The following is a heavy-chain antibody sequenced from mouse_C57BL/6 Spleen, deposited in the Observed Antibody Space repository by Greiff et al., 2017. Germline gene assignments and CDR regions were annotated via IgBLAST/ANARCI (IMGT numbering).Heavy chain of an antibody. J-gene: IGHJ4*01. CDR2: IWRGGST. Sequence: QVQLQQSGPGLVQPSQSLSITCTVSGFSLTSYGVHWVRQSPGKGLEWLGVIWRGGSTDYNAAFMSRLSITKDNSKSQVFFKMNSLQADDTAIYYCAKGGDYSNYDAMDYWGQGTSVTVSS. V-gene: IGHV2-5*01. D-gene: IGHD2-5*01. CDR3: AKGGDYSNYDAMDY. CDR1: GFSLTSYG.